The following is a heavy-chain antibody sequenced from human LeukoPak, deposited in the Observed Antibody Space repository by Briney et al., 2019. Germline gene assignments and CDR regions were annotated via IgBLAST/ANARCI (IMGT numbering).Heavy chain of an antibody. D-gene: IGHD2-8*02. V-gene: IGHV4-59*01. CDR2: IYNSGST. CDR3: ARRTGDWFDP. Sequence: SETLSLTCTVSGVSISIYYWSWVRQPPGKGLEWIGYIYNSGSTIYNPSLKSRATISADTSKNQFSLQLSSVTAADTAVYYCARRTGDWFDPWGQGTLVTVSS. CDR1: GVSISIYY. J-gene: IGHJ5*02.